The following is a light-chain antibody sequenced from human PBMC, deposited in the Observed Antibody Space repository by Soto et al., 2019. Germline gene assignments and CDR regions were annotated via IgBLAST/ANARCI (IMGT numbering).Light chain of an antibody. CDR2: GSS. CDR1: QNISNY. CDR3: QQAFSTPWT. Sequence: IQMTQTPLSQSVSTGDSVILTCRSGQNISNYLNWYSQKPGKVPNLLIYGSSTLHGGVSSRFSASGFGSDFTLTITNLQPEDFATYYCQQAFSTPWTFGQGTTVEMK. V-gene: IGKV1-39*01. J-gene: IGKJ1*01.